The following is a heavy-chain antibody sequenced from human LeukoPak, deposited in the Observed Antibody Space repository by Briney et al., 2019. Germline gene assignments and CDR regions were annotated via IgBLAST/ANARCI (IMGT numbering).Heavy chain of an antibody. CDR2: IWYDGSNK. D-gene: IGHD1-26*01. Sequence: GGSLRLSCAASGFIFSSQGMHWVRQSPGKGLEWVAVIWYDGSNKYYADSVKGRFTISRDNSKNTVYLQMNSLRAEDTAIYYCAKDSSAYSGSYYDYWGQGTLVTVSS. CDR1: GFIFSSQG. CDR3: AKDSSAYSGSYYDY. J-gene: IGHJ4*02. V-gene: IGHV3-33*06.